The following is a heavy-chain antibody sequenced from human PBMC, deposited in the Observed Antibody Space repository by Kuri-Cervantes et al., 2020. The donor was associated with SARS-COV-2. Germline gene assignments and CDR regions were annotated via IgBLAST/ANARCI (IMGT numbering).Heavy chain of an antibody. CDR2: INHSGST. CDR1: GGSFSGYY. Sequence: SQTLSLTCAFYGGSFSGYYWSWIRQPPGKGLEWSGEINHSGSTNYNPSLKSRVTMSVDTSKNQFSLKLSSVTAADTAVYYCARGGGGQLDFDYWGQGTLVTVSS. CDR3: ARGGGGQLDFDY. V-gene: IGHV4-34*01. D-gene: IGHD6-13*01. J-gene: IGHJ4*02.